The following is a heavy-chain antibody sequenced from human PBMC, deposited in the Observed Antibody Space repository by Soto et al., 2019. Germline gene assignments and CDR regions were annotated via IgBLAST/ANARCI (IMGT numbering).Heavy chain of an antibody. J-gene: IGHJ6*03. Sequence: PGGSLRLSCAASGFTFSSYAMSWVRQAPGKGLEWVSAISGSGGSTYYADSVKGRFTISRDNSKNTLYLQMNSLRAEDTAVYYCARAPPRRSGSYYPLSYYYYYMDVWGKGTTVTVSS. V-gene: IGHV3-23*01. CDR3: ARAPPRRSGSYYPLSYYYYYMDV. CDR2: ISGSGGST. CDR1: GFTFSSYA. D-gene: IGHD3-10*01.